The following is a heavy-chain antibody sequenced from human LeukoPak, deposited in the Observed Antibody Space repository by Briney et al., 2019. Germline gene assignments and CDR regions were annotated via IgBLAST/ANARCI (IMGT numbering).Heavy chain of an antibody. V-gene: IGHV3-30*18. Sequence: GGSLRLSCAASGFTFSSYGMQWVRQAPGRGLEWVAVISYDGSNKYYAASVKGRFTISRDNSKNTLYLQMNSLRAEDTAVYYCAKELNDGSGSYYITYYFDYWGQGTLVTVSS. CDR3: AKELNDGSGSYYITYYFDY. CDR2: ISYDGSNK. CDR1: GFTFSSYG. D-gene: IGHD3-10*01. J-gene: IGHJ4*02.